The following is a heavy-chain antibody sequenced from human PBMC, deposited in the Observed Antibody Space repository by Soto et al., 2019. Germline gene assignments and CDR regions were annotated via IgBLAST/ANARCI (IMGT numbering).Heavy chain of an antibody. V-gene: IGHV1-46*01. J-gene: IGHJ4*02. CDR2: INPSGGST. CDR3: ARGVYSYYGSSGYYTPNDY. CDR1: GYTFTSYY. D-gene: IGHD3-22*01. Sequence: ASVKVSCKASGYTFTSYYMHWVRQAPGQGLEWMGIINPSGGSTSYAQKFQGRVTMTRDTSTSTVYMELSSLRSEDTAVYYCARGVYSYYGSSGYYTPNDYWGQGTLVTVS.